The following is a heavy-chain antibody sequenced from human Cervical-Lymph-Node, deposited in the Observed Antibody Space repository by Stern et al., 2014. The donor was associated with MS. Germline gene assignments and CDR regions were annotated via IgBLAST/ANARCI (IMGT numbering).Heavy chain of an antibody. Sequence: MQLVQSGGGLVQPGGSLRLSCAASGFTFSSFYMHWVRQAPGKGLVWVSRIHSDGSATNYADSVNGRFTISRDNAKNTLYLQMNSLRAEDTAVYYCARGGCSSTSCLEDWGQGTLVTVSS. CDR2: IHSDGSAT. CDR1: GFTFSSFY. J-gene: IGHJ4*02. V-gene: IGHV3-74*02. CDR3: ARGGCSSTSCLED. D-gene: IGHD2-2*01.